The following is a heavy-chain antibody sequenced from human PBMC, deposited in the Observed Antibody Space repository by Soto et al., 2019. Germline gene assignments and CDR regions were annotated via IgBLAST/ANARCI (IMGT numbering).Heavy chain of an antibody. Sequence: SETLSLTCTVSGGSISSGGYYWSWIRQHPGKGLEWIGYVYYSGSTYYNPSLKSRVTISVDTSKNQFSLKLSSVTAADTAVYYWARDPIAAYGMDGWGQGPTVTVSS. V-gene: IGHV4-31*03. J-gene: IGHJ6*02. D-gene: IGHD6-25*01. CDR2: VYYSGST. CDR3: ARDPIAAYGMDG. CDR1: GGSISSGGYY.